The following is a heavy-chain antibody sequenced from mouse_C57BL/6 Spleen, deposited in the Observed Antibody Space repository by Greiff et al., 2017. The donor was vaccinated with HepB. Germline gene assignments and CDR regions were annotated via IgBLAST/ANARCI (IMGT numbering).Heavy chain of an antibody. J-gene: IGHJ4*01. V-gene: IGHV1-18*01. Sequence: VQLKQSGPELVKPGASVKIPCKASGYTFTDYNMDWVKQSHGKSLEWIGDINPNNGGTIYNQKFKGKATLTVDKSSSTAYMELRSLTSEDTAVYYCARRGYYGNYEDYAMDYWGQGTSVTVSS. CDR3: ARRGYYGNYEDYAMDY. CDR1: GYTFTDYN. CDR2: INPNNGGT. D-gene: IGHD2-1*01.